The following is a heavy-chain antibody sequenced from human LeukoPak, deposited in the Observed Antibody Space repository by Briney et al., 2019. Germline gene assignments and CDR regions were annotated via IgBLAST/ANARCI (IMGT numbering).Heavy chain of an antibody. V-gene: IGHV3-30-3*01. CDR1: GFTFSSYA. J-gene: IGHJ4*02. D-gene: IGHD6-6*01. CDR3: AKAGKGIAARGIFDY. CDR2: ISYDGSNK. Sequence: PGGSLRLSCAASGFTFSSYAMHWVRQAPGKGLEWVAVISYDGSNKYYADSVKGRFTISRDNSKNTLYLQMNSLRAEDTAVYYCAKAGKGIAARGIFDYWGQGTLVTVSS.